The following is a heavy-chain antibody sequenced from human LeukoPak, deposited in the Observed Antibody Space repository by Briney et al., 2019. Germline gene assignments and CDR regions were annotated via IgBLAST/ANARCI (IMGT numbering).Heavy chain of an antibody. Sequence: ASVTVSYKASGYTFTDYYMHWVRQAPGQGLEWMGWINPNSGGTNYPQKFQGRVTMTRDTSISTAYMELSRLRSDDTAVYYCARSPSRRRITIFGVVKTSVPAGDGRYYMDVWGKGTTVTVSS. D-gene: IGHD3-3*01. J-gene: IGHJ6*03. CDR2: INPNSGGT. CDR1: GYTFTDYY. V-gene: IGHV1-2*02. CDR3: ARSPSRRRITIFGVVKTSVPAGDGRYYMDV.